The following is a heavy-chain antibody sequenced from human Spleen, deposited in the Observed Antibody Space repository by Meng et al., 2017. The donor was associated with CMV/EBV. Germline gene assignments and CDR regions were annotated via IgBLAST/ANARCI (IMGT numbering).Heavy chain of an antibody. J-gene: IGHJ5*02. Sequence: SETLSLTCTVSGDSIGSNDYYWSWIRQPPGKGLEWIGYIYSSGSTSYNPSLKSRVTLSVDTSKNQFSLSLSSVTAADTAVYYYARVVLDCGGDCYPGWFDPWGQGTLVTVSS. CDR3: ARVVLDCGGDCYPGWFDP. CDR2: IYSSGST. D-gene: IGHD2-21*01. CDR1: GDSIGSNDYY. V-gene: IGHV4-30-4*01.